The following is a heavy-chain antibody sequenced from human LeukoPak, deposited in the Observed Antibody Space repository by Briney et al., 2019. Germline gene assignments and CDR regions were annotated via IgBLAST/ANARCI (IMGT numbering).Heavy chain of an antibody. D-gene: IGHD3-10*01. Sequence: ASVKVSCKASGYTFTSYDINWVRQATGQGLEWMGWMNPNSGNTGYAQKFQGRVTMTRNTSISTAYMELSSLRSEDTAVYYCARGLYYYGSGSYYYYYYGMDVWGQGTTVTVSS. CDR2: MNPNSGNT. V-gene: IGHV1-8*01. CDR3: ARGLYYYGSGSYYYYYYGMDV. J-gene: IGHJ6*02. CDR1: GYTFTSYD.